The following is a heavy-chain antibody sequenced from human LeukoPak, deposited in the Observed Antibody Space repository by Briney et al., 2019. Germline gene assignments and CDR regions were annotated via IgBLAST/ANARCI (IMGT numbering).Heavy chain of an antibody. J-gene: IGHJ4*02. CDR3: ARGDIVVVVAATYSDY. V-gene: IGHV4-34*01. Sequence: SETLSLTCAVYGGSFSGYYWSWIRQPPGKGLERIGEINHSGSTNYNPSLKSRVTISVDTSKNQFSLKLSSVTAADTAVYYCARGDIVVVVAATYSDYWGQGTLVTVSS. CDR2: INHSGST. D-gene: IGHD2-15*01. CDR1: GGSFSGYY.